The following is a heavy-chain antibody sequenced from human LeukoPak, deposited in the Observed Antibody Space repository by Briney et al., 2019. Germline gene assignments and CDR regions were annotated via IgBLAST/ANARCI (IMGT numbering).Heavy chain of an antibody. V-gene: IGHV4-39*01. Sequence: PSETLSLTCTVSGGSISSSSYYWGWIRQPPGKGLEWIGSIYYSGSTYYNPSLKSRVTISVDTSKNQFSLKLSSVTAADTAVYYCARLNPPIGYCSRTSCYTIDYWGQGTLVTVSS. J-gene: IGHJ4*02. CDR3: ARLNPPIGYCSRTSCYTIDY. CDR2: IYYSGST. D-gene: IGHD2-2*02. CDR1: GGSISSSSYY.